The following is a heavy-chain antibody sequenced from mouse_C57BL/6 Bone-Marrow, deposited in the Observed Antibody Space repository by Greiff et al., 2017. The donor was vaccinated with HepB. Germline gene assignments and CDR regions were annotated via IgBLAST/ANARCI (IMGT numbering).Heavy chain of an antibody. J-gene: IGHJ4*01. CDR3: ARDGYYEDYYAMDY. V-gene: IGHV7-1*01. D-gene: IGHD1-1*01. CDR2: SRNKANDYTT. CDR1: GFTFSDFY. Sequence: DVKLVESGGGLVQSGRSLRLSCATSGFTFSDFYMEWVRQAPGKGLEWIAASRNKANDYTTEYSASVKGRFIVSRDTSQSILYLQMNALRAEDTAIYYCARDGYYEDYYAMDYWGQGTSVTVSS.